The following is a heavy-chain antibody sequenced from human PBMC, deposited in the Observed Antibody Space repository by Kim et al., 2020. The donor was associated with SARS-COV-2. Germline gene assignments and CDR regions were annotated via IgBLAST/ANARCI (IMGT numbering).Heavy chain of an antibody. V-gene: IGHV3-30*02. Sequence: DSVKGRFTISRDNSKNTLYLQMNRLRAEDTAVYYCAKDYYGSGSYSYFDYWGQGTLVTVSS. CDR3: AKDYYGSGSYSYFDY. J-gene: IGHJ4*02. D-gene: IGHD3-10*01.